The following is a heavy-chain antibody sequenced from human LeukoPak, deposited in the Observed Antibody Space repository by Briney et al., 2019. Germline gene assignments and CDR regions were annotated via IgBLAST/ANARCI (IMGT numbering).Heavy chain of an antibody. Sequence: PSEAPSLPCAVYGGSFSGYFWGWVRPPPGEGVGWVGGNNNSGSTNYNPSLKSRVTISVDTSKNQFSLKLSSVTAADTAVYYCARGRAILWFGESTHFDYWGQGTLVTVSS. V-gene: IGHV4-34*01. D-gene: IGHD3-10*01. CDR3: ARGRAILWFGESTHFDY. CDR2: NNNSGST. J-gene: IGHJ4*02. CDR1: GGSFSGYF.